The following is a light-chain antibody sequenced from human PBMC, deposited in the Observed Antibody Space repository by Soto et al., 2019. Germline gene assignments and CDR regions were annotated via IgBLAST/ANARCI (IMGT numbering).Light chain of an antibody. V-gene: IGKV1-5*03. CDR3: QQYNEYSWT. J-gene: IGKJ1*01. Sequence: DIQINQSPSTLSATVGDRVAITCRASQSISAWLAWYQQKPGKAPRLLIYKASTLEIGVPSRFSGSGSGTEFTLTISSLQPDDVATYYCQQYNEYSWTFGQGTKV. CDR1: QSISAW. CDR2: KAS.